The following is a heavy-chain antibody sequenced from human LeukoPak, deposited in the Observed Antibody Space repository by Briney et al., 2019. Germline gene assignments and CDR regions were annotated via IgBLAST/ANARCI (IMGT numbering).Heavy chain of an antibody. V-gene: IGHV3-33*01. Sequence: GGSLRLSCAASGFTFSSYGMHWVRQAPGKGLEWVAVIWYDGSNKYYADSVKGRFTISRDNSKNTLYLQMNSLRAEDTAVYYCVRDAVYYDFWSGYYPIYYYYGMDVWGQGTTVTVSS. D-gene: IGHD3-3*01. CDR3: VRDAVYYDFWSGYYPIYYYYGMDV. J-gene: IGHJ6*02. CDR2: IWYDGSNK. CDR1: GFTFSSYG.